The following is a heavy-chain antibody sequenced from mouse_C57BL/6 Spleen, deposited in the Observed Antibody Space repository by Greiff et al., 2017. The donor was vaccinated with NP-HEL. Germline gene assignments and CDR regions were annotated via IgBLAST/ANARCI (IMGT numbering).Heavy chain of an antibody. D-gene: IGHD1-1*01. Sequence: QVQLQQSGPGLVQPSQSLSITCTVSGFSLTSYGVHWVRQSPGKGLEWLGVIWRGGSTDYNAAFMSRLSITKDNSKSQVFFKMNSLQADDTAIYYCAKGKGGSSYYWYFDVWGTGTTVTVSS. V-gene: IGHV2-5*01. CDR1: GFSLTSYG. CDR2: IWRGGST. J-gene: IGHJ1*03. CDR3: AKGKGGSSYYWYFDV.